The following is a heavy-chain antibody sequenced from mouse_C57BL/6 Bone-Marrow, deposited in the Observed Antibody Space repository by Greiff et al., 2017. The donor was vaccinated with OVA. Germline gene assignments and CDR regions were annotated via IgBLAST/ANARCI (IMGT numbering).Heavy chain of an antibody. CDR2: IWWDDDK. CDR3: ARMGYYGSSHWYFDV. Sequence: QVTLKVCGPGILQPSQTLSLTCSFSGFSLSTFGMGVGWIRQPSGKGLEWLAHIWWDDDKYYNPALKSRLTIAKDTSKNQVILKIANVDTADTATYYCARMGYYGSSHWYFDVWGTGTTVTVSS. V-gene: IGHV8-8*01. D-gene: IGHD1-1*01. CDR1: GFSLSTFGMG. J-gene: IGHJ1*03.